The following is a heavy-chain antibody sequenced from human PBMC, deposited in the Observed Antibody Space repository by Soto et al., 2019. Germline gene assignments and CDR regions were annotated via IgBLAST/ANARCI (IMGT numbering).Heavy chain of an antibody. D-gene: IGHD1-26*01. J-gene: IGHJ4*02. CDR3: AFSRGGAYLLFFLDY. CDR1: GYSFTSSW. Sequence: PGESLKISCKGSGYSFTSSWIIWVRQMPGKGLEWMGRIDPSDSYTDYSPSFQGHVTISADKSISTAYLQWSSLKASDTAMFYCAFSRGGAYLLFFLDYRGQGTPVTVSS. CDR2: IDPSDSYT. V-gene: IGHV5-10-1*01.